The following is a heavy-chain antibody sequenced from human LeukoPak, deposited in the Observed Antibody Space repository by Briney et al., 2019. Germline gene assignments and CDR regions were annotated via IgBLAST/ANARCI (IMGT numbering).Heavy chain of an antibody. CDR3: GRDVDTSMAYYFDC. CDR1: GYTFTSYG. Sequence: ASVKVSCKASGYTFTSYGISWVRQAPGQGLEWMGWISAYNGNTNYAQRVQGRVTMTTDTSTSTAYMELRSLRSDDTAVYYCGRDVDTSMAYYFDCWGQGTLVTVSS. V-gene: IGHV1-18*01. D-gene: IGHD5-18*01. J-gene: IGHJ4*02. CDR2: ISAYNGNT.